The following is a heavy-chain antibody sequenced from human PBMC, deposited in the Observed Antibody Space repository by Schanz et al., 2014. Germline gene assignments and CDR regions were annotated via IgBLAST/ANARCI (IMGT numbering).Heavy chain of an antibody. CDR3: ARDFLLEQLGYSHYYYAMDV. Sequence: EVQLLESGGGLVQPGGSLRLSCAASGFSFGTYAMSWVRQAPGKGLEWVSYISSSSSTRYYADSVKGRFTISRDNAKNSLFLQMNSLRAEDTAVYYCARDFLLEQLGYSHYYYAMDVWGQGTTVTVSS. D-gene: IGHD2-15*01. V-gene: IGHV3-48*01. J-gene: IGHJ6*02. CDR2: ISSSSSTR. CDR1: GFSFGTYA.